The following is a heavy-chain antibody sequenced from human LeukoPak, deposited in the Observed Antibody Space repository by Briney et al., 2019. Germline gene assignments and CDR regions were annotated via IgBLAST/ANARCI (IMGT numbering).Heavy chain of an antibody. Sequence: PGGSLRLSCAASGFTFDDYAMHWVRQAPGKGLEWVSGISWNSGSIGYADSVKGRFTISRDNAKNSLYLQMNSLRTEDAAVYYCAKPVHFAYEPYDYWGQGTLVTVSS. V-gene: IGHV3-9*01. J-gene: IGHJ4*02. CDR1: GFTFDDYA. D-gene: IGHD5-12*01. CDR3: AKPVHFAYEPYDY. CDR2: ISWNSGSI.